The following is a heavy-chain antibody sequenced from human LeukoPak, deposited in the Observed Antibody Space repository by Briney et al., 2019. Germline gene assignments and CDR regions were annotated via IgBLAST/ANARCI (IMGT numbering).Heavy chain of an antibody. Sequence: ASVKVSCKASGYTFTSYGVSWVRQAPGQGLDWMGWISAYNGNTDYAQKLQGRVTMTTDTSTSTAYMELRSLRSDDTAVYYCARDKLSGSIAAAGIMRYWGQGTLVTVSS. D-gene: IGHD6-13*01. J-gene: IGHJ4*02. CDR2: ISAYNGNT. CDR3: ARDKLSGSIAAAGIMRY. V-gene: IGHV1-18*01. CDR1: GYTFTSYG.